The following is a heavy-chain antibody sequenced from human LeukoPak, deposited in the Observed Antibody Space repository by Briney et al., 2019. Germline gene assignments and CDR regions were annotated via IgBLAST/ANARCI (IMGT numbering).Heavy chain of an antibody. CDR2: IYYTET. CDR3: ARVSWPPGSSWYYFDY. V-gene: IGHV4-59*02. CDR1: GGSVSNYY. J-gene: IGHJ4*02. D-gene: IGHD3-10*01. Sequence: SETLSLTCTVSGGSVSNYYWSWIRQSPGKGLEWIGYIYYTETSYNPSLKSRVSISVDTSKNKFSLKLNSVTAADTAVYYCARVSWPPGSSWYYFDYWGQGTLVTVTS.